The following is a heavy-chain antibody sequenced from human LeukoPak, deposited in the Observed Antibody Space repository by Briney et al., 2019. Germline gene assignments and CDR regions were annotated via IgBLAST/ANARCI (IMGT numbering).Heavy chain of an antibody. J-gene: IGHJ3*02. V-gene: IGHV4-34*01. Sequence: PSETLSLTCAVYGGSFSGYYWSWIRQPPGKGLEWIGEINHSGSTNYNPSLKSRVTISVDTSKNQFSLKLSSVTAADTAVHYCARLRVWYDFWSGPSDAFDIWGQGTMVTVSS. CDR2: INHSGST. CDR1: GGSFSGYY. CDR3: ARLRVWYDFWSGPSDAFDI. D-gene: IGHD3-3*01.